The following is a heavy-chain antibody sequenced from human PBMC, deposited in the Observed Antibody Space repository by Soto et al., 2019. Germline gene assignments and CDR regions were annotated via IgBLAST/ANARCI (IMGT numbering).Heavy chain of an antibody. Sequence: SETLSLTCTVSGGSISSSSYYWGWIRQPPGKGLEWIGRIYYSGSTYYNPSLKSRYTISVDTSKNQFSLKLSSVTAADTAVYYCARRDYSNNWFDPWGQGTLVTVSS. CDR2: IYYSGST. D-gene: IGHD4-4*01. J-gene: IGHJ5*02. CDR3: ARRDYSNNWFDP. CDR1: GGSISSSSYY. V-gene: IGHV4-39*01.